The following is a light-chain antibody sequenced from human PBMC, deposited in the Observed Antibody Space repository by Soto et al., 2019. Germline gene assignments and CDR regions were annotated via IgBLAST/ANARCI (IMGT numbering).Light chain of an antibody. V-gene: IGKV3-15*01. CDR1: QSVSRN. J-gene: IGKJ1*01. CDR2: GAS. Sequence: MPQLPATLSVPPAESVKLSGRASQSVSRNLAWYQQKPGQAPRLLIYGASTRATGIPARFSGSGSGTEFTLTISSLQSEDFATYYCQQYNSWPATFGQGAKVDIK. CDR3: QQYNSWPAT.